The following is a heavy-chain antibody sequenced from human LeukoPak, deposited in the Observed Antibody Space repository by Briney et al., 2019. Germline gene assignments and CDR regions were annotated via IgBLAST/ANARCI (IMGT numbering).Heavy chain of an antibody. CDR1: GFTFSSYG. CDR3: ASRRSYGGRSLNWFDP. D-gene: IGHD2-15*01. J-gene: IGHJ5*02. Sequence: GGSLRLSCAASGFTFSSYGMHWVRQAPGKGLEWVAFIRYDGSNKYYADSVKGRFTISRDNSKNTLYLQMNSLRAEDTAVYYCASRRSYGGRSLNWFDPWGQGTLVTVSS. CDR2: IRYDGSNK. V-gene: IGHV3-30*02.